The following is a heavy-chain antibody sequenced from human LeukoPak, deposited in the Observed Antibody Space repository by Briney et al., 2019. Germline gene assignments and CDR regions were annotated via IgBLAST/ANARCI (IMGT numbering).Heavy chain of an antibody. J-gene: IGHJ4*02. CDR3: ARRAPLRYFDWTPDFDY. CDR2: IYPTDSDI. CDR1: GYSINNYW. Sequence: GESLKISCKGSGYSINNYWIGWVRQMPGKGLEWMGIIYPTDSDIRYSPSFQGQVTISADKSISTAYLQWSSLKASDTAMYYCARRAPLRYFDWTPDFDYWGQGTLVTVSS. V-gene: IGHV5-51*01. D-gene: IGHD3-9*01.